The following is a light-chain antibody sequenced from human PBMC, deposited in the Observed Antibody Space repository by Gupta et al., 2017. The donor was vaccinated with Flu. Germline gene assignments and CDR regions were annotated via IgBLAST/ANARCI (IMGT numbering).Light chain of an antibody. CDR2: DAS. Sequence: EMVLTQSPPTRSLSPGERATLSCRASQSVSSYLAWYQQRPGQAPRLLIYDASNRATGIPARFSGSGSGTDFTLTISSLEPEDFAVYYCQQRSNWLVTFGPGTKVDIK. V-gene: IGKV3-11*01. CDR1: QSVSSY. J-gene: IGKJ3*01. CDR3: QQRSNWLVT.